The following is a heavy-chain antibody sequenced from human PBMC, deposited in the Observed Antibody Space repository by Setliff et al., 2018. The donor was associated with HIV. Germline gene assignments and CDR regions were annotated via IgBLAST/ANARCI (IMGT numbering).Heavy chain of an antibody. Sequence: PGGSLRLSCTASGFTFGDYAMSWVRQAPGKGLEWVGFIRSKAYAGTTEYAASVKGRFTISRDDSKSIAYLQMNSLKTEDTAVYYCTRQWELRLCDYWGQGTLVTDSS. D-gene: IGHD1-26*01. CDR1: GFTFGDYA. CDR3: TRQWELRLCDY. J-gene: IGHJ4*02. V-gene: IGHV3-49*04. CDR2: IRSKAYAGTT.